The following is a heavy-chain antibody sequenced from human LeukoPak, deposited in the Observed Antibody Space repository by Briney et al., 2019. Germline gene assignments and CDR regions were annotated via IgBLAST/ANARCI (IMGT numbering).Heavy chain of an antibody. Sequence: SETLSLTCAVYGGSFSGYYWSWIRQPPGKGLEWIGSIYYSGSTYYNPSLKSRVTISVDTSKNQFSLKLSSVTAADTAVYYCARVVRCSGGSCYFSNWFDPWGQGTLVTVSS. D-gene: IGHD2-15*01. CDR3: ARVVRCSGGSCYFSNWFDP. CDR1: GGSFSGYY. CDR2: IYYSGST. J-gene: IGHJ5*02. V-gene: IGHV4-34*01.